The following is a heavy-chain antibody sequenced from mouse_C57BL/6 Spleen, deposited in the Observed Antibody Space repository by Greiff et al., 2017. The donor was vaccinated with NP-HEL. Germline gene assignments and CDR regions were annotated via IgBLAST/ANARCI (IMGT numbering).Heavy chain of an antibody. CDR2: IYPRSGNT. CDR3: ARGGDGYPFDY. Sequence: VQLQQSGAELARPGASVKLSCKASGYTFTSYGISWVKQRPGQGLEWIGEIYPRSGNTYYNEKFKGKATLTADKSSSTAYMELRSLTSEDSAVYFCARGGDGYPFDYWGQGTTLTVSS. CDR1: GYTFTSYG. D-gene: IGHD2-3*01. V-gene: IGHV1-81*01. J-gene: IGHJ2*01.